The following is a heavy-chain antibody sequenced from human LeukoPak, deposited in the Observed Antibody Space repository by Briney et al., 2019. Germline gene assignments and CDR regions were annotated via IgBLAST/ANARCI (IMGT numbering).Heavy chain of an antibody. CDR2: IGTAGDT. V-gene: IGHV3-13*01. D-gene: IGHD3-10*01. CDR1: GFTSSSYD. CDR3: ARGFTMVRGGIGPYGMDV. Sequence: GGSLRLSCAASGFTSSSYDMHWVRQATGKGLEWVLAIGTAGDTYYPGSVKGRFTISRENAKNSLYLQMNSLRAGDTAVYYCARGFTMVRGGIGPYGMDVWGQGTTVTVSS. J-gene: IGHJ6*02.